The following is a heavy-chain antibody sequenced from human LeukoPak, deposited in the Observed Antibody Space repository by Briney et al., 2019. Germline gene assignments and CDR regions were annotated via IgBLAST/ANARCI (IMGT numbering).Heavy chain of an antibody. V-gene: IGHV4-61*02. CDR2: IYTSGST. CDR3: ARAVPAALVSRWFDP. D-gene: IGHD2-2*01. Sequence: SETLSLTCTVSGGSINSGSYYWSWIRQPAGKGLEWIGRIYTSGSTNYSPSLKSRVTISVDTSKNQFSLKLSSVTAADTAVYYCARAVPAALVSRWFDPWGQGTLVTVSS. CDR1: GGSINSGSYY. J-gene: IGHJ5*02.